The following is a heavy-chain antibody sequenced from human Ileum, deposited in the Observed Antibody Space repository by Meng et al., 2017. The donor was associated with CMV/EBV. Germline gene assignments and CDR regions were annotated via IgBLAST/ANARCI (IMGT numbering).Heavy chain of an antibody. CDR1: GGSITSYY. V-gene: IGHV4-4*07. CDR2: IYTSGST. CDR3: AREISGVEGRWSDP. Sequence: SETLSLTCTASGGSITSYYWSWIRQPAGKGLEWIGRIYTSGSTNYIPSLKSRVTMSVDTSKNQFSLNLTSVTAADTAVYYCAREISGVEGRWSDPWGQGTLVTVSS. J-gene: IGHJ5*02. D-gene: IGHD3-10*01.